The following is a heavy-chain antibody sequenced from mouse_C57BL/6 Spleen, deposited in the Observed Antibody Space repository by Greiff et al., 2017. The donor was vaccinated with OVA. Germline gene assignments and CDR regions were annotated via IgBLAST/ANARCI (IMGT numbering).Heavy chain of an antibody. D-gene: IGHD2-3*01. J-gene: IGHJ4*01. CDR1: GFTFSSYA. CDR2: ISDGGSYT. Sequence: EVKLVESGGGLMKPGGSLKLSCAASGFTFSSYAMSWVRQTPEKRLEWVATISDGGSYTYYPDNVKGRFTISRDNAKNNLYLQMSHLKSEDTAMYYCARVDDGRAMDYWGQGTSVTVSS. CDR3: ARVDDGRAMDY. V-gene: IGHV5-4*03.